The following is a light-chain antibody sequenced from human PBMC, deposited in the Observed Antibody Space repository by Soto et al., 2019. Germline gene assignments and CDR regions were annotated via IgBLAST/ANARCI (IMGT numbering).Light chain of an antibody. CDR2: ENN. J-gene: IGLJ2*01. V-gene: IGLV1-51*02. Sequence: QSVLTQPPSVSAAPGQKVTISCSGSTSNIGNNFVSWYQHLPGTAPKLLIYENNKRPSGIPDRFSGSKSGTSATLGITGLQTGDEADYYSGTWDNSLSAVFGGGTKLTVL. CDR1: TSNIGNNF. CDR3: GTWDNSLSAV.